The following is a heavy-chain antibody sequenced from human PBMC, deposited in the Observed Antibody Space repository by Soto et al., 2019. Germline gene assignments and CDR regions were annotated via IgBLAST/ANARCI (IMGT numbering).Heavy chain of an antibody. CDR1: GYSFTSYW. J-gene: IGHJ6*02. Sequence: PGESLKISCKGSGYSFTSYWIGWVRQMPGKGLEWMGIIYPGDSDTRYSPSFQGQVTISADKSISTAYLQWSSLKASDTAMYYCASRIAEAGPGYYGMDVWGQGTTVTVSS. V-gene: IGHV5-51*01. CDR3: ASRIAEAGPGYYGMDV. CDR2: IYPGDSDT. D-gene: IGHD6-13*01.